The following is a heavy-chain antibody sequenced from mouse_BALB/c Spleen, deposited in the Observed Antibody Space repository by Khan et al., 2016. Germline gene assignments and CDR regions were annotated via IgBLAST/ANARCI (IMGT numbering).Heavy chain of an antibody. V-gene: IGHV1-63*02. D-gene: IGHD1-1*01. Sequence: QVQLKESGAELVRPGTSVKISCKASGYTFTNYWLGWVKQRPGHGLEWIGDIYPGGGYTNYNEKFKGKATLTADTSSSTAYMQLRSLTSEDSAVYFCARFYYGSSYGYFDVWGAGTTVTVSS. CDR1: GYTFTNYW. J-gene: IGHJ1*01. CDR2: IYPGGGYT. CDR3: ARFYYGSSYGYFDV.